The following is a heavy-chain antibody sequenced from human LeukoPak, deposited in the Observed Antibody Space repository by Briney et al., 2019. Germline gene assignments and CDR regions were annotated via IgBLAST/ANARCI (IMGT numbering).Heavy chain of an antibody. D-gene: IGHD4-17*01. CDR1: GFTFDSYA. CDR3: ARDGDYGPFDP. V-gene: IGHV3-9*01. CDR2: ISRNSGSI. Sequence: GGSLRLSCAASGFTFDSYAMHWVRQAPGKGLEWVSGISRNSGSIAYADSVKGRFTISRDNAKNSLYLQMNSLRAEDTAVYYCARDGDYGPFDPWGQGTLVTVSS. J-gene: IGHJ5*02.